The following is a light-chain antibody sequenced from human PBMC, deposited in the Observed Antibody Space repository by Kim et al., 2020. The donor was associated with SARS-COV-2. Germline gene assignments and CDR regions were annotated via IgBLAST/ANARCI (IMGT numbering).Light chain of an antibody. V-gene: IGLV1-44*01. Sequence: QSVLTHPPSASGTPGQRVTISCSGSISNIGTNTVNWYQQLPGTAPKLLIYSNNQRPSGVPDRFSGSKSGTSASLAISGLQSDDEADYYCAAWDDSRTVLFGGGTQLTVL. CDR3: AAWDDSRTVL. CDR2: SNN. CDR1: ISNIGTNT. J-gene: IGLJ2*01.